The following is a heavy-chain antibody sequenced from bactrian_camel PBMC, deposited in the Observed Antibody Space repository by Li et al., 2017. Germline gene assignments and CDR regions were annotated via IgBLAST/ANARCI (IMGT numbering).Heavy chain of an antibody. J-gene: IGHJ4*01. CDR2: IDTGDGSK. Sequence: HVQLVESGGDSVQAGGSLRLSCAISGDIYSSYCMAWFRQVPGKEREGVATIDTGDGSKYYVDSVKGRFTISKDDAKNTLYLQMNSQKPEDSGVYYCANLYFRSLEARHVRIWGQGTQVTVS. D-gene: IGHD3*01. CDR1: GDIYSSYC. CDR3: ANLYFRSLEARHVRI. V-gene: IGHV3S1*01.